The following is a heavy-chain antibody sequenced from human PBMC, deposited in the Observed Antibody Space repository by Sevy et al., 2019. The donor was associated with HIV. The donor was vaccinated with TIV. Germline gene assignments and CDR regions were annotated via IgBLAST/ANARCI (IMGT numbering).Heavy chain of an antibody. J-gene: IGHJ1*01. CDR3: ARAYSSSWYSPAEYFQH. V-gene: IGHV3-7*01. D-gene: IGHD6-13*01. Sequence: GGSLRLSCAASGFTFSSYWMSWVRQAPGKGLEWVATIKQDGSENYDVDSVKGRFTTSGDNAKNSLYLQMNSRRAEDTVVYYCARAYSSSWYSPAEYFQHWGQGTLVTVSS. CDR2: IKQDGSEN. CDR1: GFTFSSYW.